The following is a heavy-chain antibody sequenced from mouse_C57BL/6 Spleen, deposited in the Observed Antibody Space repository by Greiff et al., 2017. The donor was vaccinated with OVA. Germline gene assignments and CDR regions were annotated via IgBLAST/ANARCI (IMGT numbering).Heavy chain of an antibody. J-gene: IGHJ2*01. CDR2: IYPGDGDT. Sequence: QVQLQQSGAELVKPGASVKISCKASGYAFSSYWMNWVKQRPGKGLEWIGQIYPGDGDTNYNGKFKGKATLTADKSSSTAYMQLSSLTSEDSAVYFCARGGFGGYYFDYWGQGTTLTVSS. CDR3: ARGGFGGYYFDY. D-gene: IGHD3-1*01. V-gene: IGHV1-80*01. CDR1: GYAFSSYW.